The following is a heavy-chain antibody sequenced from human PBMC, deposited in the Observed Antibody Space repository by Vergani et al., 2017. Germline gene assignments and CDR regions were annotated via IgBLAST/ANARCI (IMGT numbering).Heavy chain of an antibody. J-gene: IGHJ3*02. D-gene: IGHD2-2*01. CDR1: GFTFSTYN. CDR2: ISGRSSYI. Sequence: EVQLVESGGGLVKPGGSLRLSCAASGFTFSTYNMIWVRQAPGKGLEWVSSISGRSSYIYYADSVKGRFTISRDNAKNSLYLQMNSLRAEDTAVYYCARSGEYCSPSSCSHTGAFDIWGQGTMVTVSS. V-gene: IGHV3-21*01. CDR3: ARSGEYCSPSSCSHTGAFDI.